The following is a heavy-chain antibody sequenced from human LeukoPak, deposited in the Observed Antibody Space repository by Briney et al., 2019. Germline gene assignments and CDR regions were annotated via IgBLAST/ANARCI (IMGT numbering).Heavy chain of an antibody. Sequence: SETLSLTCTVSGGSISSYYWSWIRQPAGKGLEWIGRIYTSGSTNYNPSLKSRVTMSVDTSKNQFSLKLSSVTAADTAVYYCARAVHCSGGSCYSVYYYYYYMDVWGKGTTVTVSS. CDR3: ARAVHCSGGSCYSVYYYYYYMDV. V-gene: IGHV4-4*07. J-gene: IGHJ6*03. D-gene: IGHD2-15*01. CDR1: GGSISSYY. CDR2: IYTSGST.